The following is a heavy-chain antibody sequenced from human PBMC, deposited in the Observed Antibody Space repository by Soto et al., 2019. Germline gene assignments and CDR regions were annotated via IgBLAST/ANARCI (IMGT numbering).Heavy chain of an antibody. V-gene: IGHV4-34*01. CDR3: ARGRTAALIETRLFRVLFDL. CDR2: ISRSGST. J-gene: IGHJ4*01. CDR1: GGSLGGFH. Sequence: QVQLQQWGAGLLKPSETLSLTCAVSGGSLGGFHWSWIRQPPGKGLEWIGEISRSGSTNYDPSLKSRVTVSMDTSRNQVSRNLSSVTDADTAVYYCARGRTAALIETRLFRVLFDLWGHGNLVIVSS. D-gene: IGHD3-10*01.